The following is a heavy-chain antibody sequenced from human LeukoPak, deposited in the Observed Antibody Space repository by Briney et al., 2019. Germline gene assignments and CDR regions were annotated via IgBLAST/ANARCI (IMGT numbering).Heavy chain of an antibody. CDR3: ARDPLTTVTTGAAPDFDY. V-gene: IGHV1-69*13. D-gene: IGHD4-11*01. Sequence: GASVKVSCKASGGTFSSYAISWVRQAPGQGLEWMGGIIPIFGTANYAQKFQGRVTITADESTSTAYMELSSLRSEDTAVYYCARDPLTTVTTGAAPDFDYWGQGTLVTVSS. J-gene: IGHJ4*02. CDR2: IIPIFGTA. CDR1: GGTFSSYA.